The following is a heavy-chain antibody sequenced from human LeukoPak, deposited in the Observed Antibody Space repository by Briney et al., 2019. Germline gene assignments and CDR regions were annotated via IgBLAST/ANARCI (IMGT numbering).Heavy chain of an antibody. J-gene: IGHJ4*02. CDR3: TREGPPVHYTGYYDY. V-gene: IGHV4-34*01. D-gene: IGHD3-9*01. Sequence: SETLSLTCAVYGGSFSAYYWTWIRQPPGKGLEWIGEINHSGSTNYNPSLKSRVTVSVDTSKNQVSLKLTSVTAADSAVYYCTREGPPVHYTGYYDYWGQGTLVTVSS. CDR1: GGSFSAYY. CDR2: INHSGST.